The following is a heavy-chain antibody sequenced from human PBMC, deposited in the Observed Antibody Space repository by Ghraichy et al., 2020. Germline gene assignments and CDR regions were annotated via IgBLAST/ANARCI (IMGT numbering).Heavy chain of an antibody. V-gene: IGHV4-34*01. J-gene: IGHJ4*02. D-gene: IGHD3-22*01. CDR1: GGSFSGYY. CDR2: INHSGST. Sequence: SETLSLTCAVYGGSFSGYYWSWIRQPPGKGLEWIGEINHSGSTNYNPSLKSRVTISVDTSKNQFSLKLSSVTAADTAVYYCARQRLRDDSSGYYFDYWGQGTLVTVSS. CDR3: ARQRLRDDSSGYYFDY.